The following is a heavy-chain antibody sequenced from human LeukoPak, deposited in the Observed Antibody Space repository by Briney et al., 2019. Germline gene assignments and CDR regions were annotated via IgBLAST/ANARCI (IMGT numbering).Heavy chain of an antibody. CDR1: GYTFTSYG. CDR2: ISAYNGNT. J-gene: IGHJ4*02. Sequence: GASVTVSCKASGYTFTSYGISWVRQAPGQGLEWMGWISAYNGNTNYAQKFQGRVTMTTDTSTSTAYMELRSLRFDDTAVYYCASGFYDILTGYQSLDYWGQGTLVTVSS. D-gene: IGHD3-9*01. V-gene: IGHV1-18*01. CDR3: ASGFYDILTGYQSLDY.